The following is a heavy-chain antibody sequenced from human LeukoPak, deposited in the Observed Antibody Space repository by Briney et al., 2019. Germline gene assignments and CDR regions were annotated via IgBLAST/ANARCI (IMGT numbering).Heavy chain of an antibody. Sequence: GGSLRLSCAAPRFTFNSYTMNWVRQALGKGLEWVSAISGSGGSTYYADSVKGRFTISRDNSKNTLYLQMNSLRAEDTAVYYCAKEMIVVAHDAFDIWGQGTMVTVSS. D-gene: IGHD3-22*01. V-gene: IGHV3-23*01. CDR1: RFTFNSYT. CDR3: AKEMIVVAHDAFDI. J-gene: IGHJ3*02. CDR2: ISGSGGST.